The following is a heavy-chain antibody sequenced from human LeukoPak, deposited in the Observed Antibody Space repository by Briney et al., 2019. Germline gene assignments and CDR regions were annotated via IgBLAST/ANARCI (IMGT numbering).Heavy chain of an antibody. D-gene: IGHD4-17*01. V-gene: IGHV3-11*04. J-gene: IGHJ6*03. CDR1: GFTFNAHY. CDR3: AREAYGGYVDDFYYYYYMDV. Sequence: GGSLKLSCAASGFTFNAHYMTWIRQAPGKGLEWVSYISPRSTTIYYADSVKGRFTISRDNAKNSLYLQMNSLGAEDTAVYYCAREAYGGYVDDFYYYYYMDVWGKGTTVSVSS. CDR2: ISPRSTTI.